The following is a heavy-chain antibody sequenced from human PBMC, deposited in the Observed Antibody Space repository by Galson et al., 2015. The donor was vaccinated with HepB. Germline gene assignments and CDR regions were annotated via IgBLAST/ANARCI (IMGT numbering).Heavy chain of an antibody. D-gene: IGHD3-3*01. Sequence: SLRLSCAASGFTFSSYGMHWVRQAPGKGLEWVAVISYDGSNKYYADSVKGRFTISRDNSKNTLYLQMNSLRAEDTAVYYCAKPIDPSTWSGYYRYYYGMDVWGQGTTVTVSS. J-gene: IGHJ6*02. CDR3: AKPIDPSTWSGYYRYYYGMDV. CDR1: GFTFSSYG. V-gene: IGHV3-30*18. CDR2: ISYDGSNK.